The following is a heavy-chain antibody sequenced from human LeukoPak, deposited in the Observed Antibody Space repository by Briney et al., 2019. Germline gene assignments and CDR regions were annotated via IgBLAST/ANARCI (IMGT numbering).Heavy chain of an antibody. V-gene: IGHV3-48*01. CDR2: ISSSSSTI. D-gene: IGHD6-13*01. Sequence: GGSLRLSCAASGFTFSSYSMNWVRQAPGKGLEWVSYISSSSSTIYYADSVKGRFTISRDNSKNTLYLQMNSLRAEDTAVYYCAKDFGSSWYGFYFDYWGQGTLVTVSS. CDR3: AKDFGSSWYGFYFDY. J-gene: IGHJ4*02. CDR1: GFTFSSYS.